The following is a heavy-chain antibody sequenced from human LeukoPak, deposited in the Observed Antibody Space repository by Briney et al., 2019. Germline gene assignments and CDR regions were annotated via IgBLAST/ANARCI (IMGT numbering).Heavy chain of an antibody. Sequence: GGSLRLSCAASGFTFSSYSMNWVRQAPGKGLEWVSSISSSSSYIYYADSVKGRFTISRDHAKNSLYLQMNSLRAEDTAVYYCAREGHGDSFDYWGQGTLVTVSS. CDR2: ISSSSSYI. V-gene: IGHV3-21*01. CDR3: AREGHGDSFDY. J-gene: IGHJ4*02. CDR1: GFTFSSYS. D-gene: IGHD4-17*01.